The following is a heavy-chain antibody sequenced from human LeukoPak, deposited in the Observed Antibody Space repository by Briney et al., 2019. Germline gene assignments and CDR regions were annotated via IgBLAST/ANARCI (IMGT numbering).Heavy chain of an antibody. Sequence: PGGSLRLSCAASGFTFSSYSMNWVRQAPGKGLEWVSSISSSSNYIYCADSVKGRFTISRDNAKNSLYLQMNSLRAEDTAVYYCARGQNAFDIWGQGTMVTVSS. J-gene: IGHJ3*02. CDR2: ISSSSNYI. CDR1: GFTFSSYS. CDR3: ARGQNAFDI. V-gene: IGHV3-21*01.